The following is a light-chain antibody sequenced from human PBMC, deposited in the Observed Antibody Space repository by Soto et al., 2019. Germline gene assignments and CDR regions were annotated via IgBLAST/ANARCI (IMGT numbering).Light chain of an antibody. CDR1: SSDIGGNNY. V-gene: IGLV2-8*01. CDR2: EVS. J-gene: IGLJ2*01. Sequence: QSALTQPPSASGSPGLSVTISCTGTSSDIGGNNYVSWYQQHPGKAPKLMIFEVSKRPSGVPDRFSGSKSGNTASLTVSGLQAEDEADNYCSSYAGSNNVVFGGGTKLTVL. CDR3: SSYAGSNNVV.